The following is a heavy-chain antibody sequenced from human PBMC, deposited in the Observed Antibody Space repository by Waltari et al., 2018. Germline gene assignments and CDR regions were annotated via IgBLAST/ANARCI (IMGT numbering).Heavy chain of an antibody. CDR3: ATAGDYGGNYNYDGMDV. V-gene: IGHV1-24*01. Sequence: QVQLVQSGAEVKKPGASVKVSCKVSGSTLTDVSIHWVRQAPGKGIEWMGGFDLEDDGSDYAKRFQGRVTMTEDTATDTAYMELSSLRSEDTAVYCCATAGDYGGNYNYDGMDVWGQGTTVTVSS. D-gene: IGHD3-10*01. CDR1: GSTLTDVS. CDR2: FDLEDDGS. J-gene: IGHJ6*02.